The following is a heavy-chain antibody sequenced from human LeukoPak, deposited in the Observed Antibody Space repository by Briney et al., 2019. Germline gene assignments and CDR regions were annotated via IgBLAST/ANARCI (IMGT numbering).Heavy chain of an antibody. J-gene: IGHJ3*02. CDR2: ISRSSSTI. CDR1: GFTFSSYS. V-gene: IGHV3-48*02. D-gene: IGHD4/OR15-4a*01. Sequence: GGSLRLSCTASGFTFSSYSMNWARQAPGKGLEWVSYISRSSSTIYYADSVTGRFTISRDNAKNSLYLQMNSLRDEDTAVYYCAREGSNGGLVDIWGQGTMATVSS. CDR3: AREGSNGGLVDI.